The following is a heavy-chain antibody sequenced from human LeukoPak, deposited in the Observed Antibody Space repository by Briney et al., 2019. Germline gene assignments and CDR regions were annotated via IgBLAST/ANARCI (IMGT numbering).Heavy chain of an antibody. J-gene: IGHJ3*02. CDR2: ISYDGSNK. V-gene: IGHV3-30*18. D-gene: IGHD3-22*01. CDR1: GFTFSSYG. CDR3: AKEQINMIVVPQPAFDI. Sequence: PGGSLRLSCAASGFTFSSYGMHWVRQAPGKGLEWVAVISYDGSNKYYADSVKGRFTISRDNSKNTLYLQMNSLRAEDTAVYYCAKEQINMIVVPQPAFDIWGQGTMVTVSS.